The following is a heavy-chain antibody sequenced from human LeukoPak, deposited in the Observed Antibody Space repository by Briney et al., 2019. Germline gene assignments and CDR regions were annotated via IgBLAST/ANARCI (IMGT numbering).Heavy chain of an antibody. V-gene: IGHV3-30*04. CDR1: GFTFSSYA. Sequence: GRSLRLSCAASGFTFSSYAMHWVRQAPGKGLEWVAVISYDGSNKYYADSVKGRFTISRDNSKNTLYLQMNSLRAEDTAVYYCAREDRTYYDFWSSTRWFDPWGQGTLVTVSS. CDR2: ISYDGSNK. D-gene: IGHD3-3*01. J-gene: IGHJ5*02. CDR3: AREDRTYYDFWSSTRWFDP.